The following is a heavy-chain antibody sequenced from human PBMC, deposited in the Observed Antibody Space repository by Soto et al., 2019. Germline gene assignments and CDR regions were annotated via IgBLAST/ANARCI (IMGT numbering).Heavy chain of an antibody. V-gene: IGHV1-69*06. J-gene: IGHJ6*02. CDR1: XXXXXSYX. D-gene: IGHD1-1*01. Sequence: QVQLVQSGAEVKKPGSSVXVSXXASXXXXXSYXIXXXXXAPXXXLEXMXXXIPIFGTANYAQKFQGRVTITADKSTSTAYMELSSLRSEDTAVYYCARDIELERHNYYYYYGMDVWGQGTTVTVSS. CDR2: XIPIFGTA. CDR3: ARDIELERHNYYYYYGMDV.